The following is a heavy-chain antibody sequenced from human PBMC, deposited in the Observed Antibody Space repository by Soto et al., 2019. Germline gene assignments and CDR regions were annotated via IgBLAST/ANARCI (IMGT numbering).Heavy chain of an antibody. D-gene: IGHD2-21*02. J-gene: IGHJ1*01. CDR2: INPNSGGT. Sequence: ASVKVSCKASGYTFTIYAMHWVLQAPGERLEWMGWINPNSGGTNYAQKFQGWVTMTRDTSISTAYMELSRLRSDDTAVYYCARAHCGGDRYSGLAFRAQDTPVPVSS. CDR1: GYTFTIYA. V-gene: IGHV1-2*04. CDR3: ARAHCGGDRYSGLAF.